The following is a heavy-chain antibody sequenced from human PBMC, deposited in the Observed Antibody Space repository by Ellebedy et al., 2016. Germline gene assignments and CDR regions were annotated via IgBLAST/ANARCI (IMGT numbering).Heavy chain of an antibody. CDR3: ARRYDGYNYRMPRWGMDV. J-gene: IGHJ6*02. V-gene: IGHV4-59*12. CDR2: IYYSGST. Sequence: SETLSLXXTVSGGSISSYYWSWIRQPPGKGLEWIGYIYYSGSTNYNPSLKSRVTISVDTSKNQFSLKLSSVTAADTAVYYCARRYDGYNYRMPRWGMDVWGQGTTVTVSS. D-gene: IGHD5-24*01. CDR1: GGSISSYY.